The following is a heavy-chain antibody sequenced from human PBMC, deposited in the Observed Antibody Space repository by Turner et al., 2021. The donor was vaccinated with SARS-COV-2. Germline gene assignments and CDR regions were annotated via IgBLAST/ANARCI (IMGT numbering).Heavy chain of an antibody. J-gene: IGHJ6*02. CDR1: GGSISSSSYS. CDR2: IYYRGST. D-gene: IGHD3-22*01. Sequence: QLQLQESGPGLVKPSETLSLTCTVSGGSISSSSYSWGWIRQPPGKGLEWIGSIYYRGSTYYNPSIKSRVTIAVDTSKNQFSLKLSSVTAADTAVYYGEGEEVVFRASHTLYYDGMDVWGQGTTVTVSS. CDR3: EGEEVVFRASHTLYYDGMDV. V-gene: IGHV4-39*01.